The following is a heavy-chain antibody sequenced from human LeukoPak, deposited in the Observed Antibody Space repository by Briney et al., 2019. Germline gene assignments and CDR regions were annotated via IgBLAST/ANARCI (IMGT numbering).Heavy chain of an antibody. CDR2: ISSSSYI. CDR1: GFTFSSYS. V-gene: IGHV3-21*01. D-gene: IGHD3-10*01. Sequence: GGSLRLSCAASGFTFSSYSMNWVRQAPGKGLEWVSSISSSSYIYYADSVKGRFTISRDNAKNSLYLQMNSLRAEDTAVYYCARVRMVRGVITYDAFDIWGQGTMVTVSS. J-gene: IGHJ3*02. CDR3: ARVRMVRGVITYDAFDI.